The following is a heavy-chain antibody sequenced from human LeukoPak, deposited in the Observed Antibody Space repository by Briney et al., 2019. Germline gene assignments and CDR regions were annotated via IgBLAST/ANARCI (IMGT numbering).Heavy chain of an antibody. CDR2: ISSSGSTI. V-gene: IGHV3-11*01. CDR3: ARVSRDYPNWFDP. Sequence: GGSLRLSCAASGFTFSDYYMSWIRQAPGKGLEWVSYISSSGSTIYYADSVKGRFTISRDNSKNTLYLQMNSLRAEDTAVYYCARVSRDYPNWFDPWGQGTLVTVSS. D-gene: IGHD4-11*01. CDR1: GFTFSDYY. J-gene: IGHJ5*02.